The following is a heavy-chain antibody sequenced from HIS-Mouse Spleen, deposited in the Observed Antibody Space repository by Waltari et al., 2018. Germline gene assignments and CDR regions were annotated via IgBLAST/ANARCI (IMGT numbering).Heavy chain of an antibody. V-gene: IGHV3-30*18. CDR1: GVTFSSYA. J-gene: IGHJ4*02. CDR3: AKDNGTLGIYDYFDY. D-gene: IGHD5-12*01. Sequence: QVQLVESGGGVVQPGRSLRLSCAASGVTFSSYAMHWVRQAPGKGLAWVAVISYYGSNKYYADSVKGRFTISRDNSKNTLYLQMNSLRAEDTAVYYCAKDNGTLGIYDYFDYWGQGTLVTVSS. CDR2: ISYYGSNK.